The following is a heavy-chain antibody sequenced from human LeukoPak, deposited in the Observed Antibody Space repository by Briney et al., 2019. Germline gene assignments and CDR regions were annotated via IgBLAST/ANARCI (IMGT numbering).Heavy chain of an antibody. V-gene: IGHV1-18*01. J-gene: IGHJ4*02. CDR1: GYTFTSYG. Sequence: ASEKVSCKASGYTFTSYGITWVRQAPGQGLEWMGWISGYNGNTNYAQRLQGRVTMTTDTSTSTAYMELRSLRSDDTAVYYCARDPYGSGTYGFDYWGQGTLVT. CDR2: ISGYNGNT. CDR3: ARDPYGSGTYGFDY. D-gene: IGHD3-10*01.